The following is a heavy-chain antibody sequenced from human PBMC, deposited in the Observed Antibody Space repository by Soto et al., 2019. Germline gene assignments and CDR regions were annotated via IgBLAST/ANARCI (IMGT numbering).Heavy chain of an antibody. D-gene: IGHD5-18*01. Sequence: SETLSLTCAVYGGSFSGYYWSWIRQPPGKGLEWIGEINHSGSTNYNPSLKSRVTISVDTSKNQFSLKLSSVTAADTAVYYCARETPDRGYSYGYRYYYYYMEVWGKGTTVTVSS. CDR2: INHSGST. CDR1: GGSFSGYY. CDR3: ARETPDRGYSYGYRYYYYYMEV. V-gene: IGHV4-34*01. J-gene: IGHJ6*03.